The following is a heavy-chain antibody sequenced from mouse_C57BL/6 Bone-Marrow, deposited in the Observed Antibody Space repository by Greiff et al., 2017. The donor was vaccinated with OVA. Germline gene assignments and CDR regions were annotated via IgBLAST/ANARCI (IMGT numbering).Heavy chain of an antibody. CDR1: GYTFTSYW. J-gene: IGHJ4*01. V-gene: IGHV1-50*01. D-gene: IGHD2-2*01. CDR3: ARVRAMVTTDYAMDY. Sequence: VQLQQPGAELVKPGASVKLSCKASGYTFTSYWMQWVKPRPGQGLEWIGEIDPSDSYTNYNQKFKGKATLTVDTSSSTAYMQLSSLTSEDSAVYYGARVRAMVTTDYAMDYWGQGTSVTVSS. CDR2: IDPSDSYT.